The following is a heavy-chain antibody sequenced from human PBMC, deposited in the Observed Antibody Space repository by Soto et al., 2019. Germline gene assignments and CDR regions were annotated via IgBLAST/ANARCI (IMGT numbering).Heavy chain of an antibody. CDR1: GYTFTSYA. V-gene: IGHV1-3*01. CDR3: ARVRIYPGRRGYFDS. J-gene: IGHJ4*02. D-gene: IGHD3-10*01. Sequence: ASVKVSCKASGYTFTSYAMHWVRQAPGQRLEWMGWINAGNGNTKYSQKFQGRVTITRDTSASTAYMELSSLRSEDTAVYYCARVRIYPGRRGYFDSWGQGALVTVGS. CDR2: INAGNGNT.